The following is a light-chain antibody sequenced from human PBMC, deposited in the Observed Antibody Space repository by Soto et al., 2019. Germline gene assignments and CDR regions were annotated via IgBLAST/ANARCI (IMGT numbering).Light chain of an antibody. CDR2: DTS. CDR1: STDVGTYNL. V-gene: IGLV2-23*01. CDR3: CSYGRSVV. Sequence: QSALTQPASVSGSPGQSITISCTGISTDVGTYNLVSWYQHHPGKAPKLIIYDTSKRPSGVPNRFSGSKSGNTASLTISGLHAEDEADYYCCSYGRSVVFGGGTKLTVL. J-gene: IGLJ2*01.